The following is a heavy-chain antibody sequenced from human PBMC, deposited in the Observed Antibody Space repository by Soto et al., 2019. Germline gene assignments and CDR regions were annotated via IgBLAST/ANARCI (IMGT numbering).Heavy chain of an antibody. CDR2: IKQDGREK. V-gene: IGHV3-7*05. D-gene: IGHD2-8*02. J-gene: IGHJ4*02. Sequence: GSLRLSCAASGFTFSSYLMTWVRQASGKGLEWVATIKQDGREKYYADSVQGRFTISRDNAENSLVLQMNSLRAEDTAVYYCARGSYWHRHWGQGALVTVSS. CDR3: ARGSYWHRH. CDR1: GFTFSSYL.